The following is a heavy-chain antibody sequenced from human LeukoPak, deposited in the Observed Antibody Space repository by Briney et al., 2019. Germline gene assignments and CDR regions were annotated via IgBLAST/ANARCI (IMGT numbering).Heavy chain of an antibody. V-gene: IGHV1-2*02. Sequence: MGWINPNSGGTNYAQKFQGRVTMTRDTSISTAYMELSRLRSDDTAVYYCATIPLIAAAGIDYWGQGTLVTVSS. CDR3: ATIPLIAAAGIDY. J-gene: IGHJ4*02. D-gene: IGHD6-13*01. CDR2: INPNSGGT.